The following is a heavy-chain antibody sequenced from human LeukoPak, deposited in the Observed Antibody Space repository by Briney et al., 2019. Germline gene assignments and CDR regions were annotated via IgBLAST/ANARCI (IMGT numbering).Heavy chain of an antibody. D-gene: IGHD3-10*01. CDR3: ARVNRGMARGVNGNWFDP. CDR1: GGSISSGGYS. J-gene: IGHJ5*02. CDR2: IYHSGST. Sequence: PSETLSLTCAVSGGSISSGGYSWSWIRQPPGKGLEWIGYIYHSGSTYYNPSLKSRVTISVDRSKNQFSLKLSSVTAADTAVYYCARVNRGMARGVNGNWFDPWGQGTLVTVSS. V-gene: IGHV4-30-2*01.